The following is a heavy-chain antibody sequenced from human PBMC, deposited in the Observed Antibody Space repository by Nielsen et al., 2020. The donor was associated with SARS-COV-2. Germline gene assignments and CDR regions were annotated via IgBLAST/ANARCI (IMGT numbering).Heavy chain of an antibody. CDR1: GGSISSSSYF. Sequence: SETLSLTCTVSGGSISSSSYFWGWIRQPPGKGLEWIGSIYYSGSTYYNPSLKSRVTISVDTSKNLFSLNLTSVTAADTALYYCARDRAAVSGSAFDIWGQGTMVTVSS. CDR3: ARDRAAVSGSAFDI. D-gene: IGHD6-19*01. J-gene: IGHJ3*02. CDR2: IYYSGST. V-gene: IGHV4-39*07.